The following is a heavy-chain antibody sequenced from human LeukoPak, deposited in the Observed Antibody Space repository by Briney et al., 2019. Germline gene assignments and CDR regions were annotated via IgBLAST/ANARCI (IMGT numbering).Heavy chain of an antibody. CDR1: GFTFSSYE. CDR3: AKDGNYYDSSGYKTNWFDP. J-gene: IGHJ5*02. D-gene: IGHD3-22*01. V-gene: IGHV3-30*02. CDR2: IRYDGSNK. Sequence: GGSLRLSCAASGFTFSSYEMIWVRQAPGKGLEWVAFIRYDGSNKYYADSVKGRFTISRDNSKNTLYLQMNSLRAEDTAVYYCAKDGNYYDSSGYKTNWFDPWGQGTLVTVS.